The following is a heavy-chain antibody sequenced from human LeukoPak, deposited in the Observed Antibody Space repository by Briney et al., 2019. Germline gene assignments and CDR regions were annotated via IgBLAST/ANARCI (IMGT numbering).Heavy chain of an antibody. CDR2: ISSGSSYI. CDR1: GFTFSSYS. V-gene: IGHV3-21*01. Sequence: PGRSLRLSCAASGFTFSSYSMNWVRQAPGKGLEWVSSISSGSSYIYYADSVKGRFTISRDNAKNSLYLQMNSLRAEDTAVYYCARYSSGPFDYWGQGTLVTVSS. J-gene: IGHJ4*02. CDR3: ARYSSGPFDY. D-gene: IGHD6-25*01.